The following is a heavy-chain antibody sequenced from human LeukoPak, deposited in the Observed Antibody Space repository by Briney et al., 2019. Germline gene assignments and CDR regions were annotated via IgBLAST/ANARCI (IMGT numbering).Heavy chain of an antibody. CDR2: FFYSGST. Sequence: PSETLSLTCSVSSGSISSNPYYWGWIRRPPGKGLEWVGSFFYSGSTYYNPSLKSRVTISVDTSKNQFSLKLSPVTAADTAVYYCAAESGSYLLTFDYWGQGTLVTVSS. CDR1: SGSISSNPYY. CDR3: AAESGSYLLTFDY. D-gene: IGHD1-26*01. J-gene: IGHJ4*02. V-gene: IGHV4-39*07.